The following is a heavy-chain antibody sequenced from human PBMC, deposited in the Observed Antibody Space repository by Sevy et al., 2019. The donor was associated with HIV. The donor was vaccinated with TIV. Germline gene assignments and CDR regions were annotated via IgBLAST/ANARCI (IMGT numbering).Heavy chain of an antibody. Sequence: GGSLRLSCAASGFNFRTYSMNCVRQAPGKGLEWLSSISDDSRYIYYSDSVKGRFTISRANAKNLLFLQMNNLRVEDTAIYYCARDFTIFGVVSGIDYWGQGNLVTVSS. CDR3: ARDFTIFGVVSGIDY. CDR2: ISDDSRYI. V-gene: IGHV3-21*04. D-gene: IGHD3-3*01. J-gene: IGHJ4*02. CDR1: GFNFRTYS.